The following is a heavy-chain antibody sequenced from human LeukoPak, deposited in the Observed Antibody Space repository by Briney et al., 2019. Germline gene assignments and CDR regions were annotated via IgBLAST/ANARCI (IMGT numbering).Heavy chain of an antibody. D-gene: IGHD3-10*01. CDR2: IYNNGKT. J-gene: IGHJ4*02. CDR1: GGSVSSYY. V-gene: IGHV4-4*07. Sequence: PSETLSLTCTVSGGSVSSYYWSWIRQPAGKGLEWIGRIYNNGKTNYIPSLRSRVTLSVDTSRSRFSLKVNSVTAADTAVYFCAIQCDYPDSGSFDFWGQGTLVTVTS. CDR3: AIQCDYPDSGSFDF.